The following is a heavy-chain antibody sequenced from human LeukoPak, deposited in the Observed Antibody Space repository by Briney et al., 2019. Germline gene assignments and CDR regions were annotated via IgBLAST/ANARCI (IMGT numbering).Heavy chain of an antibody. CDR1: GFTFSSYW. V-gene: IGHV3-7*01. J-gene: IGHJ4*02. CDR3: ARPEGGSSSSFDY. Sequence: GGSLRLSCAASGFTFSSYWVSWVRQAPGKGLEWVANIKQDRSEKYYVDSVKGRFTISRDNAKNSLYLQMNSLRAEDTAVYYCARPEGGSSSSFDYWGQGTLVTVSS. CDR2: IKQDRSEK. D-gene: IGHD6-6*01.